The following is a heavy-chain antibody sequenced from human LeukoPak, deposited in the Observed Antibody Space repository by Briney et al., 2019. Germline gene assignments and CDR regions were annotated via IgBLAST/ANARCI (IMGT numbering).Heavy chain of an antibody. D-gene: IGHD3-10*01. CDR2: IRSDGSEN. CDR3: AKDRGVEYFDH. Sequence: QPGGSLRLSCAASGFTFSSSGMHWVRQAPGKGLEWVTFIRSDGSENYYADSVKGRFTISRDNSKNTLYLQMNSLRAEDTAGYHCAKDRGVEYFDHWGQGTLVTVSS. CDR1: GFTFSSSG. J-gene: IGHJ4*02. V-gene: IGHV3-30*02.